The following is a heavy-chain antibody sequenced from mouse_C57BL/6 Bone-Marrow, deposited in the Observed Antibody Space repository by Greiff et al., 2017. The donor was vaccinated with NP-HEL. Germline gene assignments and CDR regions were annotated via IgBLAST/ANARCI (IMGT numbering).Heavy chain of an antibody. D-gene: IGHD2-1*01. CDR2: FHPYNDDT. CDR1: GYTFTTYP. J-gene: IGHJ3*01. CDR3: ARLYYGNYGGFAY. V-gene: IGHV1-47*01. Sequence: VQLQESGAELVKPGASVKMSCKASGYTFTTYPIEWMKQNHGKSLEWIGNFHPYNDDTKYNEKFKGKATLTVEKSSSTVYLELSRLTSDDSAVYYCARLYYGNYGGFAYWGQGTLVTVSA.